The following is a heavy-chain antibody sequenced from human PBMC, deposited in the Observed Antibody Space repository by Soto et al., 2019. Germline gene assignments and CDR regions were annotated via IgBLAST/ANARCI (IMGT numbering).Heavy chain of an antibody. Sequence: GDSLKISCKGSGYSFTSYWVGWVRQMPGKGLEWMGIIYPGDSDTRYSPSFQGQVTISADKSISTAYLQWSSLKASDTAMYYCATHTVTTNYYYSMDVWGKGTTVTVSS. D-gene: IGHD4-4*01. CDR2: IYPGDSDT. V-gene: IGHV5-51*01. CDR3: ATHTVTTNYYYSMDV. J-gene: IGHJ6*03. CDR1: GYSFTSYW.